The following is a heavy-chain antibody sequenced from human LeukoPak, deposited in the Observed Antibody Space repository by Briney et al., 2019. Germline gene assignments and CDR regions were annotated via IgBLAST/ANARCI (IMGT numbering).Heavy chain of an antibody. Sequence: GASLQISCKGSGSSFTSYWIGCVRQLPGKGLEWMGIIYPGDSDTRYSPSFQGQVTISADKSISTAYLQWSSLTASDTAMYYCARGTRTVIPEYWGEGTLVTVSS. CDR2: IYPGDSDT. V-gene: IGHV5-51*01. CDR3: ARGTRTVIPEY. J-gene: IGHJ4*02. CDR1: GSSFTSYW. D-gene: IGHD4-17*01.